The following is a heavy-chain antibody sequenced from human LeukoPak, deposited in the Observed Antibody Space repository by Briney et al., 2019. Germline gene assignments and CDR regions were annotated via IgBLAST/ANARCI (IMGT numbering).Heavy chain of an antibody. CDR1: GGSFSGYY. D-gene: IGHD1-14*01. CDR3: ARDNDFFDY. CDR2: INHSGST. J-gene: IGHJ4*02. V-gene: IGHV4-34*01. Sequence: SETLSLTCAVYGGSFSGYYWSWIRQPPGKGLEWIGEINHSGSTNYNPSLKSRVTISVDTSKNQFSLKLSSVTAADTAVYYCARDNDFFDYWGQGTLVTVSS.